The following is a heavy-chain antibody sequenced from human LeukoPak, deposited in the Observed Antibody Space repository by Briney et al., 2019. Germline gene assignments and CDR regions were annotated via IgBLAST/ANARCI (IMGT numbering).Heavy chain of an antibody. CDR2: INPSGGST. V-gene: IGHV1-46*01. Sequence: ASVKVSCKTSGYTFTSYYIHWVRQAPGQGLEWMGFINPSGGSTSYAQEFQARVAMTRDTSASTAYMELSSLRSEDTAVYYCARSLRYCSSTSCYVAYGMDVWGQGTTVTVSS. J-gene: IGHJ6*02. CDR1: GYTFTSYY. D-gene: IGHD2-2*01. CDR3: ARSLRYCSSTSCYVAYGMDV.